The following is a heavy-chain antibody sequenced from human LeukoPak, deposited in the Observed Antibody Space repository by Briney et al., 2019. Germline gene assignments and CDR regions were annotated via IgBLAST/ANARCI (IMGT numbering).Heavy chain of an antibody. CDR1: GGSVSSSDYY. CDR3: ARRRLWFGSNWFDP. Sequence: SETLSLTCTVSGGSVSSSDYYWGWIRQPPGKGLEWIGSIYYSGSTYYNPSLKSRVTISVDTSKNQFSLKLSSVTAADTAVYYCARRRLWFGSNWFDPWGQGTLVTVSS. V-gene: IGHV4-39*07. J-gene: IGHJ5*02. D-gene: IGHD3-10*01. CDR2: IYYSGST.